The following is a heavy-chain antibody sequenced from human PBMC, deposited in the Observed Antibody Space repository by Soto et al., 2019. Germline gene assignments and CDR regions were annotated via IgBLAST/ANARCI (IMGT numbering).Heavy chain of an antibody. J-gene: IGHJ5*02. D-gene: IGHD3-10*01. CDR2: INYSGFT. CDR3: ARVVWFGELTLDL. Sequence: QVQLQESGPGLVKPSETLSLTCTVSGDSVTSNDGYWSWIRQPPGKGLEWIGYINYSGFTKYNDSLYSRVTISVDTSNNQFSLKVTSVTAADTAVYYCARVVWFGELTLDLWGQGALVTVSS. CDR1: GDSVTSNDGY. V-gene: IGHV4-61*08.